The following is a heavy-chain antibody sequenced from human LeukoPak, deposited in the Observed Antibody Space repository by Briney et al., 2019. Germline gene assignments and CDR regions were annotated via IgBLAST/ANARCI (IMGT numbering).Heavy chain of an antibody. D-gene: IGHD3-9*01. J-gene: IGHJ3*02. CDR3: AAYFDWLLPETTNAFDI. CDR2: INHSGST. CDR1: GGSFSGYY. Sequence: SETLSLTCAVYGGSFSGYYWSWIRQPPGKGLEWIGEINHSGSTNYNPSLKSRVTISVDTSKNQFSLKLSSVTAADTAVYYCAAYFDWLLPETTNAFDIWGQGTMVTVSS. V-gene: IGHV4-34*01.